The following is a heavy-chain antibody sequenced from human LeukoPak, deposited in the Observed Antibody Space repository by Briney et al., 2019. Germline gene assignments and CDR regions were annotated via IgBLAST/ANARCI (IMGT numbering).Heavy chain of an antibody. CDR1: GYTFTSYG. CDR2: ISAYNGNT. V-gene: IGHV1-18*01. D-gene: IGHD3-22*01. J-gene: IGHJ4*02. CDR3: ARDRGDSSGYYPFDY. Sequence: GASVTVSCTASGYTFTSYGISWVRQAPGQGLEWMGWISAYNGNTNYAQKLQGRVTMTTDTSTSTAYMELRSLTSDDTAVYYCARDRGDSSGYYPFDYWGQGTLVTVSS.